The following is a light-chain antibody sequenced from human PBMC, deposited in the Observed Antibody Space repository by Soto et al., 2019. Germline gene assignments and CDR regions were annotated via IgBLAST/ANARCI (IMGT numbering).Light chain of an antibody. V-gene: IGKV3-20*01. J-gene: IGKJ5*01. CDR3: QQYATSPIT. Sequence: EIVLTQSPGTLSLSPGEGATLSCRASQSFSRSFLAWYQQKPGQAPRLLLYGASSRATGIPDRFSGSGFGTDFPLSITRLEPEDFAVYFCQQYATSPITFGQGTRLEIK. CDR1: QSFSRSF. CDR2: GAS.